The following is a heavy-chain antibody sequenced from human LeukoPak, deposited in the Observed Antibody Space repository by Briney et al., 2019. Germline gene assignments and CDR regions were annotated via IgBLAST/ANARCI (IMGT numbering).Heavy chain of an antibody. CDR1: GYTFAIYG. J-gene: IGHJ3*02. CDR3: ARDRDGHKNAFDI. D-gene: IGHD5-24*01. Sequence: ASVKVSCKTSGYTFAIYGVSWVRPAPGQGLAWMGWISGYNGDTHYAQKFQGRVTMTTDTSTYTAYMELRSLRSDDTAVYYCARDRDGHKNAFDIWGQGTMVTVSS. V-gene: IGHV1-18*01. CDR2: ISGYNGDT.